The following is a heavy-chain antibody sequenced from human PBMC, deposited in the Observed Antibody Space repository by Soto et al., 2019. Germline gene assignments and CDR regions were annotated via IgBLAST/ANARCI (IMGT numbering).Heavy chain of an antibody. CDR1: GGSIGTYY. Sequence: SGTLCLTCTVSGGSIGTYYWSWIRQPPGKGLEWIGCIYYSGSTNYNPSLKSGVTRSVDTSKNQFSLKLTSVTAADTAVYYCARLPWAGYGGVFDPWGQGTLVTVSS. J-gene: IGHJ5*02. CDR3: ARLPWAGYGGVFDP. D-gene: IGHD2-8*02. V-gene: IGHV4-59*01. CDR2: IYYSGST.